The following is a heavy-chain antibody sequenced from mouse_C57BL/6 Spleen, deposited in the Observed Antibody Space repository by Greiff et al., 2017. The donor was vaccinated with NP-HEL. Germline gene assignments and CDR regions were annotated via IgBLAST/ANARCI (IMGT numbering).Heavy chain of an antibody. CDR1: GFTFSSYA. D-gene: IGHD1-1*01. CDR3: ARERDYGSTPGFAY. CDR2: ISDGGSYT. Sequence: EVMLVESGGGLVKPGGSLKLSCAASGFTFSSYAMSWVRQTPEKRLEWVATISDGGSYTYSPDNVKGRFTISRDNAKNNLYLQMSHLKSEDTAMYYCARERDYGSTPGFAYWGQGTLVTVSA. V-gene: IGHV5-4*01. J-gene: IGHJ3*01.